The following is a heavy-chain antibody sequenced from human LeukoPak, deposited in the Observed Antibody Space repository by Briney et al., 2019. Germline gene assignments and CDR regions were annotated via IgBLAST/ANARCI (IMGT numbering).Heavy chain of an antibody. V-gene: IGHV3-23*01. CDR3: ARDRRLASFDY. D-gene: IGHD6-25*01. CDR1: GFTFSNYG. CDR2: ITGRGENT. Sequence: GGSLRLSCAASGFTFSNYGMNWVRQAPGKGLEWVSGITGRGENTYYADSVKGRFTISRDNSKNTLYLQMNSRRAEDAAIYYCARDRRLASFDYGGQGTLVTVSS. J-gene: IGHJ4*02.